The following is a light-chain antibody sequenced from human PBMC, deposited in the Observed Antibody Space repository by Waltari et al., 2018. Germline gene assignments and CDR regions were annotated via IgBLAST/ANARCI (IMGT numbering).Light chain of an antibody. CDR3: QQVNRYPIT. V-gene: IGKV1-9*01. CDR2: SAS. J-gene: IGKJ5*01. Sequence: DIQLTQSPSFLSASVGDGVTITCRASQGINTELAWYQQKPGKAPKLLIYSASTLQSGVPSKFSGSGSGTEFTLTISSLQPEDFATYYCQQVNRYPITFGQGTRLEIK. CDR1: QGINTE.